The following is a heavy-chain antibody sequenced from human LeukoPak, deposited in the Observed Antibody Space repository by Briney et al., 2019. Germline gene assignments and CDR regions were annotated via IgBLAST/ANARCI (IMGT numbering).Heavy chain of an antibody. Sequence: GASVKVSCKASGYTFTSYGISWVRQAPGQGLEWMGWISAYNGNTNYAQKLQDRVTITRDTSASTAYMELSSLRSEDTAVYYCARALSPYDSSGYPSPIDYWGQGTLVTVSS. D-gene: IGHD3-22*01. CDR3: ARALSPYDSSGYPSPIDY. J-gene: IGHJ4*02. CDR2: ISAYNGNT. V-gene: IGHV1-18*01. CDR1: GYTFTSYG.